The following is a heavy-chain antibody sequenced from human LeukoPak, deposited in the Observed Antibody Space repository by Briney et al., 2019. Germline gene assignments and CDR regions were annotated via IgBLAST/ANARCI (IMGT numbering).Heavy chain of an antibody. CDR1: GYTFTSYD. CDR3: ARGLDTAMDYYYYGMDV. D-gene: IGHD5-18*01. Sequence: GASVKVSCKASGYTFTSYDINWVRQATGQGLEWMGWMNPNSGNTGYAQKFQGRVTMTRNTSISTAYMELSSLRSEDTAVYYCARGLDTAMDYYYYGMDVWGQGTTVTVSS. V-gene: IGHV1-8*01. J-gene: IGHJ6*02. CDR2: MNPNSGNT.